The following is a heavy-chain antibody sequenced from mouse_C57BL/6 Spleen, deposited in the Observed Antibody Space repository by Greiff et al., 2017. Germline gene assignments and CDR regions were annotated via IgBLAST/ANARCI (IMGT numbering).Heavy chain of an antibody. CDR3: ARGAQAKRYYFDY. J-gene: IGHJ2*01. CDR1: GYTFTSYW. Sequence: VQLQQPGAELVMPGASVKLSCKASGYTFTSYWMHWVKQRPGQGLEWIGEIDPSDSYTNYNQKFKGKSTLTVDKSSSTAYMQLSSLTSEDSAVYYCARGAQAKRYYFDYWGQGTTLTVSS. CDR2: IDPSDSYT. D-gene: IGHD3-2*02. V-gene: IGHV1-69*01.